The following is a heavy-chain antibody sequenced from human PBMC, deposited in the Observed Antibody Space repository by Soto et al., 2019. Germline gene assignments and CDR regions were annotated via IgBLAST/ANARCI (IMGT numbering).Heavy chain of an antibody. CDR2: IYLDDDK. CDR1: GFSLSTSGVD. Sequence: QITLKESGPTLVKPTQTLTMTCTFSGFSLSTSGVDVGWIRQPPGKALEWLALIYLDDDKRYSPSLKSRLTITKDTAKNQVVRTMTNMDPVDTATYYFAHRRSTYYFDSTFDPCSQETLVTVSS. D-gene: IGHD3-22*01. V-gene: IGHV2-5*02. CDR3: AHRRSTYYFDSTFDP. J-gene: IGHJ5*02.